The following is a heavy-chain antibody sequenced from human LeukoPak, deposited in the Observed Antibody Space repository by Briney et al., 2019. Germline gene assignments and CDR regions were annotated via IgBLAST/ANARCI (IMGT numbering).Heavy chain of an antibody. V-gene: IGHV3-7*01. CDR2: IKQDGSAK. D-gene: IGHD5-18*01. J-gene: IGHJ4*02. CDR1: GFTFSSYW. Sequence: GGSLRLSCAASGFTFSSYWMSWVRQAPGKGLEWVANIKQDGSAKYYVDSVTGRFTISRDNAKTSLYLQMNSLRAEDTAVYYCARDLSGVTGYTYGRGIDYWGQGTLVTVSS. CDR3: ARDLSGVTGYTYGRGIDY.